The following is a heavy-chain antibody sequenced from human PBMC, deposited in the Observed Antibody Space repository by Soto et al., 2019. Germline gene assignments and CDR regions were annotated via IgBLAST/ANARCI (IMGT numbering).Heavy chain of an antibody. D-gene: IGHD3-10*01. CDR2: IDKVGTDS. Sequence: EVQLVESGGGLVQPGGSLRLSCAASEFTFSGRSVHWVRQAPGKGLVWVSGIDKVGTDSTYADSVKGRFTSSRDNAKNTVDLQMNSLRVEDTAIYYCARGWFGPDVWGKGTTVTVSS. J-gene: IGHJ6*03. CDR3: ARGWFGPDV. V-gene: IGHV3-74*01. CDR1: EFTFSGRS.